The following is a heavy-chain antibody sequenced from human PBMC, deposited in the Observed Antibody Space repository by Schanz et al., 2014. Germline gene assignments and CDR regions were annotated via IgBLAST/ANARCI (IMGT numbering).Heavy chain of an antibody. CDR1: GFRFDDYA. D-gene: IGHD3-22*01. V-gene: IGHV3-48*01. CDR2: ISSSSSTI. J-gene: IGHJ3*01. CDR3: ARGREVVAKIFDV. Sequence: EVQLVESGGGLVQPGRSLRLSCVASGFRFDDYAMHWVRQAPGKGLEWVTYISSSSSTIYYADSVKGRFTISRDNAKNSLYLQMNSLRAEDTGVYYCARGREVVAKIFDVWGQGTMVTVSS.